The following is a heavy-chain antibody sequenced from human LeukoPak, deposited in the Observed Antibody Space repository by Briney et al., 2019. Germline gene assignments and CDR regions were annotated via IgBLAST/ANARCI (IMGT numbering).Heavy chain of an antibody. Sequence: GGSLRRSCAASGFSFSSYGMSWVRQGPGKGLEWVSTITGSGGNTDYADSVKGRFTISRDNSKNTLYLQMHSLRAEDTAVYYCAVDWYDSSGYGTFDYWGQGTLVTVSS. CDR3: AVDWYDSSGYGTFDY. CDR2: ITGSGGNT. CDR1: GFSFSSYG. D-gene: IGHD3-22*01. V-gene: IGHV3-23*01. J-gene: IGHJ4*02.